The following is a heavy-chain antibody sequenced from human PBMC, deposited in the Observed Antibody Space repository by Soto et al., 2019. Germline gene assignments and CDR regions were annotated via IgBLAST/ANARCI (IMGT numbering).Heavy chain of an antibody. V-gene: IGHV3-23*01. Sequence: VQLLESGGGLVQPGGSLRLSCAASGFTFNNYAMNWVRQAPGKGLEWVSAIRNSGGFTYYAESVKGRFTISRDNSKNTLYLHMNSLRAEDTALYCCAKDYFETKGPYFFDYWGQGTLVTVSS. D-gene: IGHD1-26*01. CDR3: AKDYFETKGPYFFDY. J-gene: IGHJ4*02. CDR2: IRNSGGFT. CDR1: GFTFNNYA.